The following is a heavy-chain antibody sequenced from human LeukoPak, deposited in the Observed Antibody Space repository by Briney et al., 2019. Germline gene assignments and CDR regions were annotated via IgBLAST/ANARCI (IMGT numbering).Heavy chain of an antibody. CDR1: GFTVSSNY. J-gene: IGHJ4*02. V-gene: IGHV3-53*05. D-gene: IGHD3-10*01. Sequence: PGGSLRLSCAASGFTVSSNYMTWVRQAPGEGLEWVSVIFSGGSTYYAESVKGRFTISRDNSKNRLSLQMISLRPEDTAVYYCAKGTRWFGQTLVDYWGQGTLVTVSS. CDR2: IFSGGST. CDR3: AKGTRWFGQTLVDY.